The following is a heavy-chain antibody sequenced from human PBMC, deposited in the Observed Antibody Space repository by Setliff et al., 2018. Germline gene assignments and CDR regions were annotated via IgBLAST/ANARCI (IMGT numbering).Heavy chain of an antibody. V-gene: IGHV4-59*01. CDR3: ARGGTFRYFDF. Sequence: TSETLSLTCTVSDGSLSTYYWSWIRQPPGKGLEFIGYVYYSGTANYSPSLRSRLTISVDTSKSQFSLKLRSVTAADTAVYYCARGGTFRYFDFWGQGAPVTVSS. CDR2: VYYSGTA. CDR1: DGSLSTYY. D-gene: IGHD5-12*01. J-gene: IGHJ4*02.